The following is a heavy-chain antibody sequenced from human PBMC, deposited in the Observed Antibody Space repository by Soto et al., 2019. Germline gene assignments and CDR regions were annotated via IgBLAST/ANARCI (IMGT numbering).Heavy chain of an antibody. CDR2: INPSGGST. D-gene: IGHD3-3*01. Sequence: ASVKVSCKASGYTFTSYYMHWVRQAPGQGLEWMGIINPSGGSTSYAQKFQGRVTMTRDTSTSTVYMELSSLRSEDTAVYYCAREPVGKKKYYDFWSGSLSDYYYYGMDVWGKGTKVTV. CDR1: GYTFTSYY. V-gene: IGHV1-46*01. J-gene: IGHJ6*04. CDR3: AREPVGKKKYYDFWSGSLSDYYYYGMDV.